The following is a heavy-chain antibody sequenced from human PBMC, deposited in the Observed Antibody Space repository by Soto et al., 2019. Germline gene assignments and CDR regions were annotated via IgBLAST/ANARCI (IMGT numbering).Heavy chain of an antibody. V-gene: IGHV3-48*02. CDR1: GFTFSSYS. Sequence: GGSLRLSCAASGFTFSSYSMNWVRQAPGKGLEWVSYISSSSSTIYYADSVKGRFTISRDNAKNSLYLQMNSLRDEDTAVYYCARLSGFAGYYYGMDVWGQGTTVTVSS. CDR3: ARLSGFAGYYYGMDV. D-gene: IGHD2-21*01. J-gene: IGHJ6*02. CDR2: ISSSSSTI.